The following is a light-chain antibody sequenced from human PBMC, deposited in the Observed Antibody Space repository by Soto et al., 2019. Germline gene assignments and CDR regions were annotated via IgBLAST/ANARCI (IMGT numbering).Light chain of an antibody. CDR2: DVS. CDR3: SSYTSSSTPLYV. CDR1: SSDVGGYNY. V-gene: IGLV2-14*01. Sequence: QSVLTQPASVSGSPGQSITISCTGTSSDVGGYNYVSWYQQHPGKAPKLMIYDVSNRPSGVSNRFSGSKSGNTASLTISGLQAEDEADYYCSSYTSSSTPLYVFGTGTKATV. J-gene: IGLJ1*01.